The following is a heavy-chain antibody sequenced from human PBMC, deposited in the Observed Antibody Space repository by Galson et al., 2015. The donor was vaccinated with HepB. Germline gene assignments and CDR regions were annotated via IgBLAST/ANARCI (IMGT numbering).Heavy chain of an antibody. Sequence: KVSCKASGGTFSSYTISWVRQMPGKGLEWMGIIYPGDSDTRYSPSFQGQVTISADKSISTAYLQWSSLKASDTAMYYCARLPGPGCSGGSCYSWFDYWGQGTLVTVSS. CDR3: ARLPGPGCSGGSCYSWFDY. D-gene: IGHD2-15*01. CDR1: GGTFSSYT. V-gene: IGHV5-51*01. J-gene: IGHJ4*02. CDR2: IYPGDSDT.